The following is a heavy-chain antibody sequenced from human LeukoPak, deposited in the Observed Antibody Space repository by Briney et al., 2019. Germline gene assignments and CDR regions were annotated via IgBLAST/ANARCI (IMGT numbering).Heavy chain of an antibody. CDR1: GFTFANYA. V-gene: IGHV3-49*04. J-gene: IGHJ4*02. CDR3: ARDIGSGWYYFDY. D-gene: IGHD6-19*01. Sequence: PGGSLRLSCAASGFTFANYAMTWVRQAPGKGLEWVGFIRSKAFGGTTDYAAAVKGRFIISRDDSKSISYLQMNSLQTDDTAVYYCARDIGSGWYYFDYWGQGTLVTVSS. CDR2: IRSKAFGGTT.